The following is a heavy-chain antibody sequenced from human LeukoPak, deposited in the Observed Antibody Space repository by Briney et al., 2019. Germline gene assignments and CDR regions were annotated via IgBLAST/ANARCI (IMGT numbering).Heavy chain of an antibody. CDR2: ITSSSTYT. CDR3: AKGSDGYFGDGSGSC. Sequence: GRSLRLSCAASGFTFSSYAMHWVRQAPGRGREWVSSITSSSTYTYYADSVKGRFTISTDNSKSTLYLQMTSLRAEDTAVYYCAKGSDGYFGDGSGSCWGQGTLVAVSS. V-gene: IGHV3-23*01. J-gene: IGHJ4*02. D-gene: IGHD3-10*01. CDR1: GFTFSSYA.